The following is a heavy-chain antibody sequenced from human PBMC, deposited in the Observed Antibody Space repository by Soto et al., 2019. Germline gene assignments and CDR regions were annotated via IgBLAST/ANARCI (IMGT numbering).Heavy chain of an antibody. Sequence: SQTLSLTCAISGDSVSSKSAAWNWIRHSPSRGLEWLGRTHYRSKWSTDYAVSVESRITINPDTSKNQFSLHLNSVTPEDTAVYYCTRALAGSYDSWGQRTLVTVSS. CDR1: GDSVSSKSAA. D-gene: IGHD1-26*01. J-gene: IGHJ5*01. CDR3: TRALAGSYDS. V-gene: IGHV6-1*01. CDR2: THYRSKWST.